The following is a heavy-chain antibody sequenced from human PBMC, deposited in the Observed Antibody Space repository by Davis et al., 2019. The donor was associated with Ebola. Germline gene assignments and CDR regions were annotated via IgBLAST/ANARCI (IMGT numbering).Heavy chain of an antibody. CDR3: ASLSIAARPIY. D-gene: IGHD6-6*01. Sequence: MPSETLSLTCAVSGDSIVSINWWSWVRQSPGKGLEWIGEIFYSGTTNYNPSLKSRVTISVDTSKNQFSLKLSSVTAADTAVYYCASLSIAARPIYWGQGTLVTVSS. CDR2: IFYSGTT. V-gene: IGHV4-4*02. CDR1: GDSIVSINW. J-gene: IGHJ4*02.